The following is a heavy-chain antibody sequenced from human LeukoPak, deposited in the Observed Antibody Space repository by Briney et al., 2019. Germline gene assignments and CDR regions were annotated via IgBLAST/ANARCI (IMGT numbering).Heavy chain of an antibody. CDR2: ISYDGSNK. V-gene: IGHV3-30-3*01. CDR1: GFTFSSYA. Sequence: PGRSLGLSCAASGFTFSSYAMHWVRQAPGKGLEWVAVISYDGSNKYYADSVKGRFTISRDNSKNTLYLQMNSLRAEDTAVYYCARDLSYSSGPGQHWGQGTLVTVSS. D-gene: IGHD6-19*01. CDR3: ARDLSYSSGPGQH. J-gene: IGHJ1*01.